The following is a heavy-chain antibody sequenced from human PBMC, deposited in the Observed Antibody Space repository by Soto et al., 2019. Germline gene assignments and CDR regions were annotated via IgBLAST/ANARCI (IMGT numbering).Heavy chain of an antibody. CDR1: GFTFSRYA. CDR3: AKTGGVVGANDY. CDR2: IRGSGGST. J-gene: IGHJ4*02. V-gene: IGHV3-23*01. Sequence: EVPLLESGGGLVQPGGSLRLSCAASGFTFSRYAMSWGRQAPGKGLEWVSAIRGSGGSTYYADSEKGRFTISRDNSKNTLYLQMNSLRAEDTAGYYCAKTGGVVGANDYWGQGNLDNVSS. D-gene: IGHD1-26*01.